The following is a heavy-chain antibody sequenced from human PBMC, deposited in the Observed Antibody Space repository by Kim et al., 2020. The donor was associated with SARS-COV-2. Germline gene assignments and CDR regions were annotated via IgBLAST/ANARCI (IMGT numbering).Heavy chain of an antibody. Sequence: TKDADSGKVRFTISRDNAKNTLYVQMNSLRVEDTALYYCARGHGNGGRGDYWGQGTLVTVSS. V-gene: IGHV3-74*01. D-gene: IGHD2-8*01. CDR3: ARGHGNGGRGDY. CDR2: T. J-gene: IGHJ4*02.